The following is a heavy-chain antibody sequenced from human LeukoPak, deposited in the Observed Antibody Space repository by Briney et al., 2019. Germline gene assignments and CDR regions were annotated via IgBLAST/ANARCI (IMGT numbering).Heavy chain of an antibody. J-gene: IGHJ3*02. V-gene: IGHV4-61*01. CDR1: DGSISSSSSY. CDR3: ARVLGAFDI. Sequence: PSETLSLTCTVSDGSISSSSSYWSWIRQPPGKGLEWIGYIYYSGSTNYNPSLKSRVTISVDTSKNQFSLKLSSVTAADSAVYYCARVLGAFDIWGQGTMVTVSS. D-gene: IGHD1-26*01. CDR2: IYYSGST.